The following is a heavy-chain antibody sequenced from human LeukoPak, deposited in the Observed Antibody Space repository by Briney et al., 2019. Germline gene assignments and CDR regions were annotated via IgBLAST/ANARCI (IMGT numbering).Heavy chain of an antibody. CDR3: ARVGGSSSSGYPFDY. Sequence: PGGSLRLSCAASGFTFTSYWMHGVPQAPGRGLVCVSRVNSDGSSATYADSVKGRFTISRDNAKNTRYLQMNSLRTEDTAVYYCARVGGSSSSGYPFDYWGQGTLVTVSS. D-gene: IGHD6-6*01. J-gene: IGHJ4*02. V-gene: IGHV3-74*01. CDR1: GFTFTSYW. CDR2: VNSDGSSA.